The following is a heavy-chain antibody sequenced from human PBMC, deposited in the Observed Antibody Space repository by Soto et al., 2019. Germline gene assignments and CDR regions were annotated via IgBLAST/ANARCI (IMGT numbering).Heavy chain of an antibody. Sequence: GESLKISCAASGFTSSSYGMHWVRQAPGKGLEWVAVIWYDGSNKYYADSVKGRFTISRDNSKNTLYLQMNSLRAEDTAVYYCARDEMQWLVLPVYYYYGMDAWGQGTTVTVSS. CDR1: GFTSSSYG. CDR3: ARDEMQWLVLPVYYYYGMDA. CDR2: IWYDGSNK. J-gene: IGHJ6*02. D-gene: IGHD6-19*01. V-gene: IGHV3-33*01.